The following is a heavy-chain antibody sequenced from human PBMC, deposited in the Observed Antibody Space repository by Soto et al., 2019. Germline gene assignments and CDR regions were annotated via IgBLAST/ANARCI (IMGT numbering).Heavy chain of an antibody. J-gene: IGHJ4*02. D-gene: IGHD6-19*01. CDR2: IYYTGST. V-gene: IGHV4-59*08. CDR1: GDSISSYY. CDR3: ARRAGAVPGRIDF. Sequence: HVQLQEPGPGLVKPSETLSLICTVSGDSISSYYWSWIRQPPGKGLEWIGFIYYTGSTNYNPSLKSRVTISVDTSKNQLSLKLSSVTAADTAEYYCARRAGAVPGRIDFWGQGTLVTVTS.